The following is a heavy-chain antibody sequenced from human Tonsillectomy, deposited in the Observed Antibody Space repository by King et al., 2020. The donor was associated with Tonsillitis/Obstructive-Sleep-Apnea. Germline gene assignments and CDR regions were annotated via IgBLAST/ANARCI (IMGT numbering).Heavy chain of an antibody. CDR1: GYTFTSYG. Sequence: QLVQSGAEVKKPGASVKVSCKASGYTFTSYGITWVRQAPGQGREWMGWISLYNANTNYAQKLQGRVTMTTDTYTSTAYMELRSLKSDDTAVYYCARGMHCSSTSCYRVDPWGQGTLVTVSS. V-gene: IGHV1-18*01. D-gene: IGHD2-2*02. CDR2: ISLYNANT. CDR3: ARGMHCSSTSCYRVDP. J-gene: IGHJ5*02.